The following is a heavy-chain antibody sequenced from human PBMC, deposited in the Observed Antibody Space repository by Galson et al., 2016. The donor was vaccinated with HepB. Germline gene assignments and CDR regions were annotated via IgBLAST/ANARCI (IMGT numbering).Heavy chain of an antibody. Sequence: SLRLSCAGSGFTFNSHSMNWVRLAPGKGLEWVSSISTGGNYKYYADSVKGRFTISRDSAKPSMYLQMNSLRAEDTAVYYCARSLSGFSYGKIDNWGQGTLVIVSS. CDR2: ISTGGNYK. D-gene: IGHD5-18*01. CDR1: GFTFNSHS. J-gene: IGHJ4*02. V-gene: IGHV3-21*01. CDR3: ARSLSGFSYGKIDN.